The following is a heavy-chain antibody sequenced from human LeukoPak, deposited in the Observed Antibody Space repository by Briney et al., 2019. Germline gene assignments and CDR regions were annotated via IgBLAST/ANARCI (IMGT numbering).Heavy chain of an antibody. J-gene: IGHJ4*02. D-gene: IGHD3-16*01. CDR2: IYSGGST. Sequence: PGGSLRLSCAASGFTVSNTYMTWVRQAPGKGLEWVSLIYSGGSTHYADSVKGRFTISRDNSKNTLYLQMNSLRADDTAVYYCARGDAYGDSWGQGTLVTVSS. V-gene: IGHV3-53*01. CDR3: ARGDAYGDS. CDR1: GFTVSNTY.